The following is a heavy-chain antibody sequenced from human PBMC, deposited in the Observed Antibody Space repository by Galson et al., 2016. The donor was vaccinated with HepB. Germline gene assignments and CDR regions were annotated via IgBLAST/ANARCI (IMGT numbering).Heavy chain of an antibody. CDR3: ARPRRRAADGSFAGFDY. CDR2: IYHSGNT. J-gene: IGHJ4*02. Sequence: ETLSLTCAVSGGSISSSEWWTWVRKSPGKGLEWIGNIYHSGNTHYNPSLKSRVTISVDTSKTQFSLMLSSVSAADTAVYFCARPRRRAADGSFAGFDYWGQGTLVTVSS. V-gene: IGHV4-4*01. CDR1: GGSISSSEW. D-gene: IGHD6-13*01.